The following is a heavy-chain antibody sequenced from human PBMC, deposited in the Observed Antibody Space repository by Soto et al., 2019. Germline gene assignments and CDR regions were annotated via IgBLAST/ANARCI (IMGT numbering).Heavy chain of an antibody. CDR2: IYYSGST. V-gene: IGHV4-61*01. Sequence: SETLSLTCTVSGGSVSSGIYYWSWIRQPPGKGLEWIGYIYYSGSTNYNPSLKSRVTISVDTSKDQFSLKLSSVTAADTAVYYCARESRYSYGYDYGMDVWGQGTTVTVSS. J-gene: IGHJ6*02. D-gene: IGHD5-18*01. CDR3: ARESRYSYGYDYGMDV. CDR1: GGSVSSGIYY.